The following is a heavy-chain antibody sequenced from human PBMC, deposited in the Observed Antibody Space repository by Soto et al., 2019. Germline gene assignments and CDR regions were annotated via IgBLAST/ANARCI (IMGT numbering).Heavy chain of an antibody. CDR2: IKTKADGGIT. D-gene: IGHD2-21*01. J-gene: IGHJ6*02. CDR3: TTGLLGYYYGMDG. CDR1: GFTLSHVW. Sequence: PGGSLRLSCAASGFTLSHVWMNWVRQAPGKGLEWVGRIKTKADGGITDYSAPVKGRFIISRDDSENTLYLQVNSLKTEDTAVYYCTTGLLGYYYGMDGWGQGTTVTVSS. V-gene: IGHV3-15*07.